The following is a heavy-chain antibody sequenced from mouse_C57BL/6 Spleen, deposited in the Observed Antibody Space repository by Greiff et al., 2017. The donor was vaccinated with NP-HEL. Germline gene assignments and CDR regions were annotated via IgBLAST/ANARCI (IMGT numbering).Heavy chain of an antibody. D-gene: IGHD3-1*01. CDR1: GFSLTSYG. CDR2: IWRGGST. Sequence: VKLMESGPGLVQPSQSLSITCTVSGFSLTSYGVHWVRQSPGKGLEWLGVIWRGGSTDYNAAFMSRLSITKDNSKSQVFFKMNSLQADDTAIYYCAKNSGEGAWFAYWGQGTLVTVSA. V-gene: IGHV2-5*01. J-gene: IGHJ3*01. CDR3: AKNSGEGAWFAY.